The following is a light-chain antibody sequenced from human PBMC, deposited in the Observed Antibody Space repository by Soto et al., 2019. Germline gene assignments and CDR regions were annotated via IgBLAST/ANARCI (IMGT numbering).Light chain of an antibody. Sequence: QSVLTQPASVSGSPGQSITISCTGTSSDVGGYNYVSWYQQYPGKAPKLMIYHVSNRPSGVSNRFSGSKSGNSASLTISALQDEEGADYYCSSYTTTCTYVFGTGNKVTVL. J-gene: IGLJ1*01. CDR3: SSYTTTCTYV. CDR1: SSDVGGYNY. V-gene: IGLV2-14*01. CDR2: HVS.